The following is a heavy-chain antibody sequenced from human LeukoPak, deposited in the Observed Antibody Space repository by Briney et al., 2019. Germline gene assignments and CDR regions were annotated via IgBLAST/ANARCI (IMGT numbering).Heavy chain of an antibody. CDR3: AILATSGYSSGWPGY. J-gene: IGHJ4*02. CDR2: ISGSGGST. CDR1: GFTFSSYV. Sequence: PGGSLRLSCAASGFTFSSYVMSWVRQAPGKGLEWVSAISGSGGSTYYADSVKGRFTISRDSSKNTLYLQMNSLRAEDTAVYYCAILATSGYSSGWPGYWGQGTLVTVSS. D-gene: IGHD6-19*01. V-gene: IGHV3-23*01.